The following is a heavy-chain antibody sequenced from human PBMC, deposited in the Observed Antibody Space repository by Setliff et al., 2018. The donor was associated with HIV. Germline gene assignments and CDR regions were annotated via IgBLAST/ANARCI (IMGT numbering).Heavy chain of an antibody. CDR2: VSSGGDT. CDR1: GGSISSGGLY. Sequence: SETLSLTCTVSGGSISSGGLYWNWIRQYPGKGLEWIGYVSSGGDTYYNPSLKSRVSISVDTSKNQFSLDLRSVTAADTAIYYCARDDTNFFDYWGQGALVTVSS. V-gene: IGHV4-31*03. CDR3: ARDDTNFFDY. J-gene: IGHJ4*02.